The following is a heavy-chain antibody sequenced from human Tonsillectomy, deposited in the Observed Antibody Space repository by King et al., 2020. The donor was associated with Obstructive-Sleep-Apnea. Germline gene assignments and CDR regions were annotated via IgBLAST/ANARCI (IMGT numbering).Heavy chain of an antibody. CDR1: GFTFSSYS. Sequence: EVQLVESGGGSVQPGGSLRLSCAASGFTFSSYSMDWVRQAPGKGLEWVSYISSSSATIYYADSVKGRFTISRDNAKSSLYLQMNSLRAEDTAVYYCAGMTQTDAFDIWGQGTMVTVSS. CDR2: ISSSSATI. CDR3: AGMTQTDAFDI. J-gene: IGHJ3*02. V-gene: IGHV3-48*04.